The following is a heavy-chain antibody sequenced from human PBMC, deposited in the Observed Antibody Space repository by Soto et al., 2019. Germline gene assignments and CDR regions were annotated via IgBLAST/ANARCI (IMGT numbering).Heavy chain of an antibody. V-gene: IGHV3-30-3*01. CDR2: ISYDGINK. D-gene: IGHD5-18*01. CDR1: GVTFSSYA. Sequence: QVQLVESGGGVVQPGRSLRLSCAASGVTFSSYAMHWVRKAPGKGLEWVAVISYDGINKSYADSVKGRFTISRDNSKNTLYLQRNSLRAEDTAVYYCARDLEWIQLWGFAYWGQGTLVAVSA. CDR3: ARDLEWIQLWGFAY. J-gene: IGHJ4*02.